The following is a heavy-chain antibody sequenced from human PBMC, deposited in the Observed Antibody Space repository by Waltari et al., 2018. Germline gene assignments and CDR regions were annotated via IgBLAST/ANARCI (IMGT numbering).Heavy chain of an antibody. CDR3: AKPMLEYAFDI. V-gene: IGHV3-43*01. J-gene: IGHJ3*02. CDR2: ISWDGGST. D-gene: IGHD3-3*01. CDR1: GFTFDDYT. Sequence: EVQLVESGGVVVQPGGSLRLSCAASGFTFDDYTMPWVRQAPGKGLEWVSLISWDGGSTYYADSVKGRFTISRDNSKNSLYLQMNSLRTEDTALYYCAKPMLEYAFDIWGQGTMVTVSS.